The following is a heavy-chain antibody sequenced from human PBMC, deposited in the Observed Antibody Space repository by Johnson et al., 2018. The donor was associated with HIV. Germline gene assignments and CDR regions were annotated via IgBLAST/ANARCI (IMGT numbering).Heavy chain of an antibody. CDR3: ARWDWDYYPDAFDI. CDR2: ISSSGSDI. D-gene: IGHD3-22*01. Sequence: VQLVESGGGLVQPGGSLRLSCAASGFTFSGYEMNWVRQAPGKGLEWVSYISSSGSDIYYDDPVKGRFTISRDNANNSLYLQMNSLSAEDTAVYYCARWDWDYYPDAFDIWGQGTLVTVSS. CDR1: GFTFSGYE. V-gene: IGHV3-48*03. J-gene: IGHJ3*02.